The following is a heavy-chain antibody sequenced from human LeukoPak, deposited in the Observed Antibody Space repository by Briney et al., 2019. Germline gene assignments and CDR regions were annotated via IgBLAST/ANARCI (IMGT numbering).Heavy chain of an antibody. D-gene: IGHD3-22*01. CDR1: GYTFSGYY. J-gene: IGHJ4*02. CDR3: ARALRYGDSSGYYAY. CDR2: INPNSGAT. Sequence: GASVKVSCKASGYTFSGYYMHWVRQAPGQGLEWMGWINPNSGATNYAQTLQGRVTMTRDTSISIVYMELSRLRTDDTAVYYCARALRYGDSSGYYAYWGQGTLVTVSS. V-gene: IGHV1-2*02.